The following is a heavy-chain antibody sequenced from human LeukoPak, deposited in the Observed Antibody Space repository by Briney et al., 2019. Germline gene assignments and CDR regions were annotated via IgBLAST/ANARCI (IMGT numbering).Heavy chain of an antibody. CDR1: GFTFSSYG. Sequence: PGGSLRLSCAASGFTFSSYGMHWVRQAPGKGLEGVAFIRYDGSNKYYADSVKGRFTISRDNSKNTLYLQMNSLRAEDTAVYYCAKVSSGSYYRDYFDYWGQGTLVTVSS. D-gene: IGHD1-26*01. V-gene: IGHV3-30*02. J-gene: IGHJ4*02. CDR2: IRYDGSNK. CDR3: AKVSSGSYYRDYFDY.